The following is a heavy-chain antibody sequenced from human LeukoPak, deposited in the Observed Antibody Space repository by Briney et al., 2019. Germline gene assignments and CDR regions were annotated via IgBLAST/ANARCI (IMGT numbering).Heavy chain of an antibody. J-gene: IGHJ6*03. V-gene: IGHV1-2*02. D-gene: IGHD4-17*01. CDR1: GYTFTGYY. Sequence: ASVKVSCKASGYTFTGYYMHWVRQAPGQGLEWMGWINPNSGGTNYVQKFQGRVTMTRDTSISTAYMELSRLRSDDTAVYYCARSGGFYGDKNYYYMDVWGKGTTVTVSS. CDR2: INPNSGGT. CDR3: ARSGGFYGDKNYYYMDV.